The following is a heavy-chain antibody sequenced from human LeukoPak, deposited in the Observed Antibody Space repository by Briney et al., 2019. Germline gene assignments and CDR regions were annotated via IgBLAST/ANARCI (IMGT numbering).Heavy chain of an antibody. V-gene: IGHV3-7*01. D-gene: IGHD6-19*01. CDR1: GFTFSSYW. Sequence: GGSLRLSCAASGFTFSSYWMSWVRQAPGKGLEWVANIKQDGSEKYYVDSVKGRFTISRDNAKNSLYLQMNSLRAEDTAVYYCARDSGLGVPVAGYDYWGQGTLVTVSS. CDR2: IKQDGSEK. CDR3: ARDSGLGVPVAGYDY. J-gene: IGHJ4*02.